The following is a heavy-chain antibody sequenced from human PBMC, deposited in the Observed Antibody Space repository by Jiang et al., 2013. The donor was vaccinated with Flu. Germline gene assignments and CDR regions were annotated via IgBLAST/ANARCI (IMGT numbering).Heavy chain of an antibody. D-gene: IGHD1-26*01. J-gene: IGHJ4*02. V-gene: IGHV5-51*01. CDR1: SYW. Sequence: SYWIGWVRQMPGKGLEWMGIIYPGDSDTRYSPSFQGQVTISADKSISTAYLQWSSLKASDTAMYYCASTSDPSGSYYDYWGQGTLVTVSS. CDR2: IYPGDSDT. CDR3: ASTSDPSGSYYDY.